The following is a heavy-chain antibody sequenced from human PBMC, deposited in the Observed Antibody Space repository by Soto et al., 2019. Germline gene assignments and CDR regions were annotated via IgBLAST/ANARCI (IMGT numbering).Heavy chain of an antibody. V-gene: IGHV3-33*01. CDR1: GFTFSSYG. D-gene: IGHD3-3*01. J-gene: IGHJ3*02. CDR2: IWYDGSNK. Sequence: GGSLRLSCAASGFTFSSYGMHWFRQAPGKGLEWVAVIWYDGSNKYYADSVKGRFTISRDNSKNTLYLQMNSLRAEDTAVYYCAREAGITIFGAATDAFDIWGQGTMVTVSS. CDR3: AREAGITIFGAATDAFDI.